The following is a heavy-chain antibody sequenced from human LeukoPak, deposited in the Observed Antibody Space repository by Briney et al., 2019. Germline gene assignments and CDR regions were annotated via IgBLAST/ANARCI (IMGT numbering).Heavy chain of an antibody. CDR3: ARADRLHGGPYLIGP. D-gene: IGHD2-21*01. CDR1: GYSFTDYY. Sequence: ASVTVSCKTSGYSFTDYYMHWVRQAPGQGLEWMGWINPNSGGTSAAQKFQGRVTMTRDTSITTVYMEVSWLTSDDTAIYYCARADRLHGGPYLIGPWGQGTLVTVSS. V-gene: IGHV1-2*02. J-gene: IGHJ5*02. CDR2: INPNSGGT.